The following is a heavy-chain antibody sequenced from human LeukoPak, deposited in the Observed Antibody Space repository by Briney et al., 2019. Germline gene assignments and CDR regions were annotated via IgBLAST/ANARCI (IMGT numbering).Heavy chain of an antibody. Sequence: GGSLRLSCAVSGFTLRSHWMHWVRQAPGKGRVWVSRINTDGRSTSYADSVKGRFTISRDNAKNTLFLQMNSLRAEDTAVYYCARDLYAGATAFDYWGQGTLVTVSS. CDR3: ARDLYAGATAFDY. J-gene: IGHJ4*02. CDR1: GFTLRSHW. D-gene: IGHD1-26*01. CDR2: INTDGRST. V-gene: IGHV3-74*01.